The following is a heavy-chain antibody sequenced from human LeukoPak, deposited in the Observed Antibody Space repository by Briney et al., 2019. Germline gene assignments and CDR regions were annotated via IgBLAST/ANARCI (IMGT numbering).Heavy chain of an antibody. V-gene: IGHV3-48*04. J-gene: IGHJ6*03. D-gene: IGHD2-2*01. Sequence: PGGSLRLSCAASGFTFSSYWMSWVRQAPGKGLEWVSYISSSGSTIYYADSVKGRFTISGDNAKNSLYLQMNSLRAEATAVYYCASPEYCSSTSCRHPTYYYYYYMDVWGKGTTVTVSS. CDR1: GFTFSSYW. CDR2: ISSSGSTI. CDR3: ASPEYCSSTSCRHPTYYYYYYMDV.